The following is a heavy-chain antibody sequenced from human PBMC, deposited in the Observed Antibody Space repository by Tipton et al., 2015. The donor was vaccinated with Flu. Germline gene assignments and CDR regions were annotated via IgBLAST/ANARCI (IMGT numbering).Heavy chain of an antibody. CDR3: ARDQGFGDGLTYDYYVMDV. J-gene: IGHJ6*02. CDR1: GGSINSGGSY. Sequence: GLVKPSQTASLTCTVSGGSINSGGSYWSWIRQYPGKGLEWIAGIYYSGSAYYNPFLESRVTISVDTSKNQFSLKLNSVTAADTAVYYCARDQGFGDGLTYDYYVMDVWGQGTTVTVSS. V-gene: IGHV4-31*03. D-gene: IGHD3-10*01. CDR2: IYYSGSA.